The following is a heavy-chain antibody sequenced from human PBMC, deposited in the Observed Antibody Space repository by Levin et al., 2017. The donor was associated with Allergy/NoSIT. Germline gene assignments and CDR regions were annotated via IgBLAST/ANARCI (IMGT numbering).Heavy chain of an antibody. Sequence: GGSLRLSCAASGFTFSSYAMSWVRQAPGKGLEWVSAISGSGGSTYYADSVKGRFTISRDNSKNTLYLQMNSLRAEDTAVYYCAIFMTTVTATTGGAFDIWGQGTMVTVSS. J-gene: IGHJ3*02. V-gene: IGHV3-23*01. CDR1: GFTFSSYA. D-gene: IGHD4-17*01. CDR2: ISGSGGST. CDR3: AIFMTTVTATTGGAFDI.